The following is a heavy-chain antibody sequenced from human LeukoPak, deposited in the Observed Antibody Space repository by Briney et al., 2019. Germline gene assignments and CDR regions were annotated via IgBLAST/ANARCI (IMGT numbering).Heavy chain of an antibody. Sequence: PSQTLSLTCTVSGGSISSSSYYWGWIRQPPGKGLEWIGSIYYSGSTYYNPSLKSRVTISVDTSKNQFFLKLSSVTAADTAVYYCARQKHKPNWFNPWGQGTLVTVSS. V-gene: IGHV4-39*01. CDR3: ARQKHKPNWFNP. CDR1: GGSISSSSYY. CDR2: IYYSGST. J-gene: IGHJ5*02.